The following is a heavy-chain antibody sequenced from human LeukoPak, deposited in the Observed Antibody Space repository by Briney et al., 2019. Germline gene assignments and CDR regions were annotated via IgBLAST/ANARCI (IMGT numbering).Heavy chain of an antibody. CDR3: ASLPRGGFWESFFDY. Sequence: GASVKVSCKASGYTFTSYGISWVRQAPGQGLEWMGWISAYNGNTNYAQKLQGRVTMTTDTSTSTAYMELRSLRSDDTAVYYCASLPRGGFWESFFDYGGREPLVPVSS. V-gene: IGHV1-18*01. CDR2: ISAYNGNT. CDR1: GYTFTSYG. J-gene: IGHJ4*02. D-gene: IGHD2-15*01.